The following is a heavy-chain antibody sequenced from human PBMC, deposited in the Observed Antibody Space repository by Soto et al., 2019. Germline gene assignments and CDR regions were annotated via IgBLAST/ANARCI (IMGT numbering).Heavy chain of an antibody. J-gene: IGHJ6*03. CDR2: TYYRSKWYN. Sequence: SQTLSLTCVISGDSVSINSAAWNWIRQSPSRGLEWLGRTYYRSKWYNDYTVSVKSRITINPDTSKNQFSLQLNSVTPADTAVYYCAGTDRGEDQLPQNDYYYYYMDVWGKGTTVTVSS. CDR3: AGTDRGEDQLPQNDYYYYYMDV. CDR1: GDSVSINSAA. V-gene: IGHV6-1*01. D-gene: IGHD2-2*01.